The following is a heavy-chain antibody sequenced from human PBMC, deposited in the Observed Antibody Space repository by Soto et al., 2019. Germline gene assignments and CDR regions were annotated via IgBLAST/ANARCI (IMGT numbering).Heavy chain of an antibody. J-gene: IGHJ6*02. D-gene: IGHD3-3*01. V-gene: IGHV4-34*01. Sequence: TLSLTCAVYGGSFSGYYWSWIRQPPGKGLEWXGEINHSGSTNYNPSLKSRVTISVDTSKNQFSLKLSSVTAADTAVYYCARGVGGIDFWSGYYSRYYYYGMDVWGQGTTVTVSS. CDR3: ARGVGGIDFWSGYYSRYYYYGMDV. CDR1: GGSFSGYY. CDR2: INHSGST.